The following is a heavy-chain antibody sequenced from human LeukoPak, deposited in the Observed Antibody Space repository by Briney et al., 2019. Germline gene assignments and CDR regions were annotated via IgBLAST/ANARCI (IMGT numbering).Heavy chain of an antibody. CDR1: GFTFSSYS. CDR2: ISSSSSYI. Sequence: PGGSLRLSCAASGFTFSSYSMNWVRQAPGKGLEWVSSISSSSSYIYYADSVRGRFTISRDNAKNSLYLQMNSLRAEDTAVYYCARMDSVQGPLDYWGQGTLVTVSS. J-gene: IGHJ4*02. D-gene: IGHD3/OR15-3a*01. V-gene: IGHV3-21*01. CDR3: ARMDSVQGPLDY.